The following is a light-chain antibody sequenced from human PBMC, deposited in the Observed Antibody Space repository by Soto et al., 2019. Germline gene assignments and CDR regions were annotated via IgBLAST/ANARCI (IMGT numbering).Light chain of an antibody. J-gene: IGKJ1*01. CDR2: KAS. V-gene: IGKV1-5*03. Sequence: DIQMTQSPSTLSASVGDRVTITGRASQSITDCLAWYQQKPGKAPKFLIYKASNLEGGVPSRFSGSGSGTEFTLTISSVQAEDVATYYCKYWDDYSWTFGQGTQVEIK. CDR3: KYWDDYSWT. CDR1: QSITDC.